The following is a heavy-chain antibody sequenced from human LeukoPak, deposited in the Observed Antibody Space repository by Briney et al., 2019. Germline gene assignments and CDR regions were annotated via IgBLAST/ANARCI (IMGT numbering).Heavy chain of an antibody. D-gene: IGHD3-22*01. CDR3: ARDSSGHYNWFDP. V-gene: IGHV1-69*13. J-gene: IGHJ5*02. CDR1: GGTFSSYA. CDR2: IIPIFGTA. Sequence: SVKVSCKASGGTFSSYAISWVRQAPGQGLEWMGGIIPIFGTANYAQKFQGRVTITADESTGTAYMELSSLRSEDTAVYYCARDSSGHYNWFDPWGQGTLVTVSS.